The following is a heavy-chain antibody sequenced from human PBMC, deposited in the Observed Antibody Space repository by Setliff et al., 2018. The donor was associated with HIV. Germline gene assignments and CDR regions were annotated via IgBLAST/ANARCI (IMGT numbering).Heavy chain of an antibody. Sequence: ASVKVSCKTSGYAFINYYVHWVRQAPGRGLEWLGVINPSEGNTHRAPRFQDRVIVTRDTSTSTVYLEVRRLTSEDTAMYYCARDLIQPVSDYYFDFWGQGTLVTVSS. CDR2: INPSEGNT. CDR3: ARDLIQPVSDYYFDF. CDR1: GYAFINYY. V-gene: IGHV1-46*01. J-gene: IGHJ4*02. D-gene: IGHD5-18*01.